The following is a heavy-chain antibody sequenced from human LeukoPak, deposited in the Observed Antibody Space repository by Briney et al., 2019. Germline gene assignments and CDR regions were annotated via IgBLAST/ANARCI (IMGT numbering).Heavy chain of an antibody. CDR1: GGSISSSTYY. V-gene: IGHV4-39*01. Sequence: SETLSLTCTVSGGSISSSTYYWGWIRQPPGKGLEWIGSIHNSGSTYYNASPKSRVTISVDTSRNQFSLKLSSVTAADTAMYYCARPRVGGSSWYYLYWGQGTLVTVSS. D-gene: IGHD6-13*01. J-gene: IGHJ4*02. CDR2: IHNSGST. CDR3: ARPRVGGSSWYYLY.